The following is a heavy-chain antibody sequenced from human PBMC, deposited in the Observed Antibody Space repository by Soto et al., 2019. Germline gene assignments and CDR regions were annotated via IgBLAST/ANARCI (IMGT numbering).Heavy chain of an antibody. CDR2: SSGSGSST. CDR1: GFTFRKYA. D-gene: IGHD3-22*01. CDR3: AKVFQDGSSGYSVGDYYYYGMVF. Sequence: GGTLRLSCAASGFTFRKYAMSWVRQAPGKGLEWVSASSGSGSSTYYADSVKGRFTISRDNSKNTLYLQMNILRVEDTAVYYCAKVFQDGSSGYSVGDYYYYGMVFWCQEPT. J-gene: IGHJ6*02. V-gene: IGHV3-23*01.